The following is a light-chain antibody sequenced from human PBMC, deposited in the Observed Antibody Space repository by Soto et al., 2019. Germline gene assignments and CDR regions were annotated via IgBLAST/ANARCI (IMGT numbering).Light chain of an antibody. J-gene: IGKJ2*01. CDR3: QQYGSSYT. CDR1: QSVSSSY. V-gene: IGKV3-20*01. CDR2: GAS. Sequence: EIVLTQSPGTLSLSPGERATLSCRASQSVSSSYLAWYQQKPGQAPRLLIYGASSRATGISDRFGGSGSGTDFTLTISRLEPEDFAVYYCQQYGSSYTFGQGTKLEIK.